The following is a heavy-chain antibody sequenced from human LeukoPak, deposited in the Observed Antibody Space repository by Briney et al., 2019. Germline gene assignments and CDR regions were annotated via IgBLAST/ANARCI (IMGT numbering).Heavy chain of an antibody. CDR3: ARDGRLTTFDY. CDR2: IRDSGVGT. Sequence: GGSLRLSCAASGFTFSTYAMSWVRQAPGKGLEWVSAIRDSGVGTYYADSVRGRFTISRDNSKNTMFLQMNSLRAEDTAAYYCARDGRLTTFDYWGQGTLVTVSS. V-gene: IGHV3-23*01. J-gene: IGHJ4*02. CDR1: GFTFSTYA. D-gene: IGHD4/OR15-4a*01.